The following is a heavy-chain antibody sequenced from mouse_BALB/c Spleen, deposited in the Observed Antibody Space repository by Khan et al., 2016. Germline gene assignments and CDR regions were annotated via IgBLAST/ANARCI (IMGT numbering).Heavy chain of an antibody. CDR2: IDPENGAT. CDR3: NAIYYDNYIDFDY. J-gene: IGHJ2*01. V-gene: IGHV14-4*02. D-gene: IGHD2-1*01. CDR1: GFNIKDYY. Sequence: VQLQQSGAELVRSGASVRLSCTASGFNIKDYYIHWVKQRPEQGLEWIGWIDPENGATEYAPKFQGKATMTADTSSNTAYLQLSSLTSEDTAVYYCNAIYYDNYIDFDYWGQGTTLTVSS.